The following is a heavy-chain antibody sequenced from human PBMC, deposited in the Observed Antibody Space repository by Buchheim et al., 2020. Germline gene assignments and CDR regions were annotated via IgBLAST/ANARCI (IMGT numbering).Heavy chain of an antibody. CDR3: AKPNFPRRIAAAGSFDY. Sequence: EVQLLESGGGLVQPGGSLRLSCAASGFTFSSYAMSWVRQAPGKGLEWVSAISGSGGSTYYADSVKGRFTISGDNSKNTLYLQMNSLRAEDTAVYYCAKPNFPRRIAAAGSFDYWGQGTL. D-gene: IGHD6-13*01. CDR2: ISGSGGST. V-gene: IGHV3-23*01. J-gene: IGHJ4*02. CDR1: GFTFSSYA.